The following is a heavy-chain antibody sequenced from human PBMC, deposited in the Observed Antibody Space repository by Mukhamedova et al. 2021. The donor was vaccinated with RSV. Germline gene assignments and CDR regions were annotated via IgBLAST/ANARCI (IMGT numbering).Heavy chain of an antibody. V-gene: IGHV1-24*01. J-gene: IGHJ4*02. D-gene: IGHD4-17*01. CDR2: FDPEDGET. Sequence: MGGFDPEDGETIYAQKFQGRVTMTEDTSTDTAYMELSSLRSEDTAVYYCATGTVPFFHLWGQGTLVTVSS. CDR3: ATGTVPFFHL.